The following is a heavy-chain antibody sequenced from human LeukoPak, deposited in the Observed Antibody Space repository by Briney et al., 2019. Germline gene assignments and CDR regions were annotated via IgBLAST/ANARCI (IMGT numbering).Heavy chain of an antibody. D-gene: IGHD6-19*01. J-gene: IGHJ5*02. CDR2: IYYSGST. Sequence: PSQTLSLTCTVSGGSISSGGYYWIWIRQHPGKGLEWIGYIYYSGSTYYNPSLKTRVTLSVDTSKNQFPLRLSSVTAADTAVYYCARERYSSGWYYNWFDPCGQGTLVTVSS. CDR1: GGSISSGGYY. CDR3: ARERYSSGWYYNWFDP. V-gene: IGHV4-31*03.